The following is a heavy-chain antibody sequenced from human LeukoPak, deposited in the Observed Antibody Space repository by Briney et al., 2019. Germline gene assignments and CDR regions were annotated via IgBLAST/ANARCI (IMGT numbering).Heavy chain of an antibody. CDR2: ISSSSSTI. V-gene: IGHV3-11*04. CDR1: GFTFSDYY. D-gene: IGHD4-17*01. Sequence: GGSLRLSCAASGFTFSDYYMSWIRQAPGKGLEWVSYISSSSSTIYYADSVKGRFTISRDNAKNSLYLQMNSLRAEDTAVYYCARVFIGDYGDYQFDYWGQGTLVTVSS. J-gene: IGHJ4*02. CDR3: ARVFIGDYGDYQFDY.